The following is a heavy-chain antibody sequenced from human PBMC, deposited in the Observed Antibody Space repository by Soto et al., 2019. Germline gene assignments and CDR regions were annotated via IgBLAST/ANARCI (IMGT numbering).Heavy chain of an antibody. CDR2: ISASGSFI. V-gene: IGHV3-21*01. CDR3: ARLNSIVPASDFDY. CDR1: GFRFNTYS. D-gene: IGHD2-2*01. J-gene: IGHJ4*02. Sequence: PGGSLRLSCAASGFRFNTYSMNWVRQAPGKGLEWVSSISASGSFIYYADSVKGRFTISRDSAKNSLYLQMDSLRAEDTAVYYCARLNSIVPASDFDYWGQGTLVTVSS.